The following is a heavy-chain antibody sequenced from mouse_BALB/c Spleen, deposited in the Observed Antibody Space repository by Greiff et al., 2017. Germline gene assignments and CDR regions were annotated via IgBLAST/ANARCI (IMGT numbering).Heavy chain of an antibody. CDR1: GFSLTSYG. D-gene: IGHD3-2*01. CDR2: IWAGGST. J-gene: IGHJ3*01. V-gene: IGHV2-9*02. Sequence: VKLMESGPGLVAPSQSLSITCTVSGFSLTSYGVHWVRQPPGKGLEWLGVIWAGGSTNYNSALMSRLSISKDNSKSQVFLKMNSLQTDDTAMYYCAREGDSSGYSFAYWGQGTLVTVSA. CDR3: AREGDSSGYSFAY.